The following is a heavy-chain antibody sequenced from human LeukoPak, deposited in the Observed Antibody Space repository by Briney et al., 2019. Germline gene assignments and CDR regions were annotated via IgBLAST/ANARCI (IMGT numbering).Heavy chain of an antibody. CDR2: ISGYNGNT. CDR3: ARDMFKLGYSTPDY. D-gene: IGHD3-22*01. V-gene: IGHV1-18*01. J-gene: IGHJ4*02. Sequence: GASVKVSCKASGYTFTSYGISWVRQAPGQGLEWMGWISGYNGNTNYAQKLQGRVTMTTDTSTSTAYMELRSLRSDDTAVYYCARDMFKLGYSTPDYWGQGTLVTVSS. CDR1: GYTFTSYG.